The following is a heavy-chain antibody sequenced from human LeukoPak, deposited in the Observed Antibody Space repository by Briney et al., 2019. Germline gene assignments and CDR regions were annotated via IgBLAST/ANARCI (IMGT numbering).Heavy chain of an antibody. D-gene: IGHD6-13*01. Sequence: SETLSLTCTVSGGSISSGAYYWSWIPQPPGKGLECLAYIYYTGSIYYNPSLKSRVTMSVDTSKNQFSLKLSSVSAAVTAVYYCRSAYSSWYWFDPWGGGTVVSVSS. CDR2: IYYTGSI. J-gene: IGHJ5*02. V-gene: IGHV4-30-4*08. CDR1: GGSISSGAYY. CDR3: RSAYSSWYWFDP.